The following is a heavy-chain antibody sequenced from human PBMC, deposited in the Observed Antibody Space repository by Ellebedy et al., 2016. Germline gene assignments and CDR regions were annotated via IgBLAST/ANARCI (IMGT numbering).Heavy chain of an antibody. J-gene: IGHJ4*02. CDR3: ARDRDDSFGYLY. CDR2: ISAYNGNT. CDR1: GYTFSNYG. D-gene: IGHD3-22*01. Sequence: ASVKVSXKASGYTFSNYGITWVRQAPGQGLEWMGWISAYNGNTNYAQNLQGRVTMTTDTSTSTAYMELRSLRSDDTAMYYCARDRDDSFGYLYWGQGTLVTVAS. V-gene: IGHV1-18*01.